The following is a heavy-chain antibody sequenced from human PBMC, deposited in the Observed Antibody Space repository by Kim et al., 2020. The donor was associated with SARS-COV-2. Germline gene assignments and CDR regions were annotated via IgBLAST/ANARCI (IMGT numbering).Heavy chain of an antibody. Sequence: GGSLRLSCAASGFTFSGSAMHWVRQASGKGLEWVGRIRSKANSYATAYAASVKGRFTISRDDSKNTAYLQMNSLKTEDTAVYYCTRQAVAGTNTYQYFDYWGQGTLVTVSS. CDR1: GFTFSGSA. V-gene: IGHV3-73*01. J-gene: IGHJ4*02. CDR2: IRSKANSYAT. CDR3: TRQAVAGTNTYQYFDY. D-gene: IGHD6-19*01.